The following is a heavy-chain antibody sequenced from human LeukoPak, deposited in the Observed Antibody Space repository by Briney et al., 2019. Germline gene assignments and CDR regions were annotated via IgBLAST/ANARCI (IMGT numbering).Heavy chain of an antibody. V-gene: IGHV4-38-2*01. Sequence: SETLSLTCAVSRYSISNDYYWGWIRQPPGRGLEWIGSIYPSGTTYYNPSLKSRVAMSVDTSKNQFSLKLTSVTAADTAVHYCARGIDYQLPTRYYFDYWGQGTLVTVSS. D-gene: IGHD2-2*01. CDR1: RYSISNDYY. J-gene: IGHJ4*02. CDR3: ARGIDYQLPTRYYFDY. CDR2: IYPSGTT.